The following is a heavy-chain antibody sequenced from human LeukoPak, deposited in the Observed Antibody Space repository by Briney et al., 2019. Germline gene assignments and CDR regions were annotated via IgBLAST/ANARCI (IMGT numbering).Heavy chain of an antibody. J-gene: IGHJ5*02. Sequence: ASVKVSCKASGFTFTSYYMHWVRQAPGQGLEWMGIINPSGGSTSYAQKFQGRVTMTRDTSTSTVFMELSSLRSEDTAVYYCALSSGYFNWFDPWGQGTLVTVSS. CDR1: GFTFTSYY. D-gene: IGHD3-22*01. V-gene: IGHV1-46*01. CDR3: ALSSGYFNWFDP. CDR2: INPSGGST.